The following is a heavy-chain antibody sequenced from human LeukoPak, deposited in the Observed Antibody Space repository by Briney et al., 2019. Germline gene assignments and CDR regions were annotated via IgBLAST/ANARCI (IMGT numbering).Heavy chain of an antibody. CDR1: GGSISSYY. V-gene: IGHV4-59*01. J-gene: IGHJ5*02. D-gene: IGHD6-13*01. CDR2: IYYSGST. CDR3: ARAPLSSSWYGGWFDP. Sequence: SETLSLTCTVSGGSISSYYWSWIRQPPGKGLEWIGYIYYSGSTNYNPSLKSRVTISVDTSKNQFSLKLSSVTAADTAVYYCARAPLSSSWYGGWFDPWGQGTLVTVSS.